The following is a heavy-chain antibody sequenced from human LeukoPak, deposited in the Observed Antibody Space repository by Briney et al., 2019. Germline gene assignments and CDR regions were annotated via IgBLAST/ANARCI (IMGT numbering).Heavy chain of an antibody. J-gene: IGHJ4*02. D-gene: IGHD1-20*01. CDR2: IYYSGGT. V-gene: IGHV4-59*13. CDR1: GGSIRDYQ. CDR3: AREGLTGTTGFDY. Sequence: SETLSLTCAVSGGSIRDYQWSWIRQPPGKGLEWIGYIYYSGGTNYNPSLKSRVTISVDTSKNQFSLKLSSVTAADTAVYYCAREGLTGTTGFDYWGQGTLVTVSS.